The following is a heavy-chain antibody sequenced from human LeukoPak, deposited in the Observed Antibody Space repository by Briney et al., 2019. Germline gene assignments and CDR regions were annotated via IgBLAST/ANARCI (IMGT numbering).Heavy chain of an antibody. V-gene: IGHV4-59*04. Sequence: SETLSLTCTVSAGSISSYYWSWIRQPPGKGLEWIGSIYHSGDTYYNPSLKSRVTISIDTSKNQFSLRLTSVTAADTTVYYCARRGTKGAFDIWGQGTMVTVSS. D-gene: IGHD3-16*01. CDR1: AGSISSYY. J-gene: IGHJ3*02. CDR2: IYHSGDT. CDR3: ARRGTKGAFDI.